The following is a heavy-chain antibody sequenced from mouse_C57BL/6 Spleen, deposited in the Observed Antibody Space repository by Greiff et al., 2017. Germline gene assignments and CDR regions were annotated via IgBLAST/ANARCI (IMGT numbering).Heavy chain of an antibody. D-gene: IGHD2-5*01. Sequence: EVQLQESGPELVKPGASVKISCKASGYSFTDYNMNWVKQSNGKSLEWIGVINPNYGTTSYNQKFKGKATLTVDQSSSTAYMQLNSLTSEDSAVYYCARGYSTTRYYAMDYWGQGTSVTVSS. CDR3: ARGYSTTRYYAMDY. J-gene: IGHJ4*01. CDR2: INPNYGTT. V-gene: IGHV1-39*01. CDR1: GYSFTDYN.